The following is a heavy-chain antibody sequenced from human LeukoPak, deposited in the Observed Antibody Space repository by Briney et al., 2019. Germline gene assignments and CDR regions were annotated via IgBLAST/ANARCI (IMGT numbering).Heavy chain of an antibody. Sequence: PGGSLRLSCAASGSTFTTYWMSWVRQAPGKGLEWVANIRQDGSEKYYVDSVKGRFTISRDNAKNSLYQQMNSLRAEDTAVYYCARSFVGVVVAPFDYWGQGTLVTVSS. CDR1: GSTFTTYW. J-gene: IGHJ4*02. CDR3: ARSFVGVVVAPFDY. CDR2: IRQDGSEK. V-gene: IGHV3-7*01. D-gene: IGHD3-22*01.